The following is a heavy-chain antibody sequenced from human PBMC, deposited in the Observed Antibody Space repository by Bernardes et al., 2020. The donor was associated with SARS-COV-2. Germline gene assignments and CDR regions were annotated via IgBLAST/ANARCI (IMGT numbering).Heavy chain of an antibody. Sequence: GWSLRLSCAASGFTFSSYSMNWVRQAPGKGLEWVSYISSSSSTIYYADSVKGRFTISRDNAKNSLYLQMNSLRAEDTAVYYCAPSKPDYYYYYGMDVWGQGTTVTVSS. CDR2: ISSSSSTI. J-gene: IGHJ6*02. CDR3: APSKPDYYYYYGMDV. CDR1: GFTFSSYS. V-gene: IGHV3-48*01.